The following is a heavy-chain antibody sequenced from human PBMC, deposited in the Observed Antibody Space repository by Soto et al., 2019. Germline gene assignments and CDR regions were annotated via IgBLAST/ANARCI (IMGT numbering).Heavy chain of an antibody. D-gene: IGHD3-22*01. J-gene: IGHJ5*01. CDR2: VSYDGSKK. CDR1: GFTFSRNG. V-gene: IGHV3-30*03. CDR3: ARWVGGSMSDNSGKYDS. Sequence: QVQLVESGGGVVQPGTSLRLTCAGSGFTFSRNGMHWVRQAPGKGLEWVALVSYDGSKKHYVDSVKGRFTISRDNSENTLYLQMNSLRAEDTAVYYCARWVGGSMSDNSGKYDSWGQGTLVTVSS.